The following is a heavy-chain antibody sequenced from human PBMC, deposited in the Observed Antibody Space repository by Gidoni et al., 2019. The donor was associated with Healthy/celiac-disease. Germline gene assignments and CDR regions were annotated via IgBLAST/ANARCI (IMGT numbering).Heavy chain of an antibody. Sequence: QVQLVQSGAEVKKPVSSVKVSCNASGVTFSSYAISWVRQAPGQALEWMGRIIPSLGIANYAQKFQGRVTITADKSTSTAYMELSSLRSEDTAVYYCARGPVFYYDSSGNEAYFQHWGQGTLVTVSS. V-gene: IGHV1-69*09. CDR3: ARGPVFYYDSSGNEAYFQH. J-gene: IGHJ1*01. CDR2: IIPSLGIA. CDR1: GVTFSSYA. D-gene: IGHD3-22*01.